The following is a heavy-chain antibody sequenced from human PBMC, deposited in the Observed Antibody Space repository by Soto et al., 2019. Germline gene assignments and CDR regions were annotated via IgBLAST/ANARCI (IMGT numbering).Heavy chain of an antibody. CDR2: IVSSDPYT. D-gene: IGHD4-17*01. V-gene: IGHV5-10-1*01. CDR3: GRRTDYGHYEYYYGMDV. J-gene: IGHJ6*02. Sequence: GESVKMFCKVSGYSFTIYCISWVRQMPGTGLELVGRIVSSDPYTNSTPSFQVHVTIAAEKSISTAYLQWRRLKASDTDMYYCGRRTDYGHYEYYYGMDVWAQENTVIVS. CDR1: GYSFTIYC.